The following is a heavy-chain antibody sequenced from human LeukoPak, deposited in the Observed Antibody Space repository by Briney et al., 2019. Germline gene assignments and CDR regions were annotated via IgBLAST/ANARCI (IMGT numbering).Heavy chain of an antibody. CDR2: IYSGGNT. Sequence: GGSLRLSCAASGFTVSSNYMSWVRQAPGKGLEWVSVIYSGGNTYHADSVKGRFTISRDNSENTLYLQMNSLRAEDTAVYYCASLPYSAPFSFDYWGQGTLVTVSS. CDR3: ASLPYSAPFSFDY. J-gene: IGHJ4*02. V-gene: IGHV3-53*01. CDR1: GFTVSSNY. D-gene: IGHD2-15*01.